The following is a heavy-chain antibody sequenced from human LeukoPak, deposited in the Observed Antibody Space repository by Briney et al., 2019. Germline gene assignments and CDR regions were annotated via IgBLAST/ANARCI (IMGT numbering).Heavy chain of an antibody. V-gene: IGHV3-21*01. D-gene: IGHD3-9*01. Sequence: GGSLRLSCAASVFTFSSYSMHWVRQAPGKGLEWVSSISSSSSYIYYADSVKGRFTISRDNAKNSLYLQMTSLRAEDTAVYYCARGYYDILTGYSPDAFDIWGQGTMVTVSS. CDR3: ARGYYDILTGYSPDAFDI. CDR1: VFTFSSYS. CDR2: ISSSSSYI. J-gene: IGHJ3*02.